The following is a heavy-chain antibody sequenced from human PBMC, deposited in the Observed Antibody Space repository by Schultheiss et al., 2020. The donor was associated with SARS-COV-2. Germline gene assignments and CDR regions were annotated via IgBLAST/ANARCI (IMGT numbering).Heavy chain of an antibody. J-gene: IGHJ6*02. D-gene: IGHD2-2*01. Sequence: GESLKISCAASGFTFSSYGMHWVRQAPGKGLEWVAVISYDGSNKYYADSVKGRFTISRDNSKNTLYLQMNSLRSDDTAVYYCAIAIVVVPAANYGMDVWGQGTTVTVSS. CDR3: AIAIVVVPAANYGMDV. V-gene: IGHV3-30*03. CDR1: GFTFSSYG. CDR2: ISYDGSNK.